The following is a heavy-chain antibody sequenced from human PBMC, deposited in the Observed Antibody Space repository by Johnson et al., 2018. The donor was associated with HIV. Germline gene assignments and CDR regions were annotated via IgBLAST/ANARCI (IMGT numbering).Heavy chain of an antibody. J-gene: IGHJ3*02. CDR2: INWNGGST. V-gene: IGHV3-20*04. Sequence: VQLVESGGSLVQPGRSLRLSCIGSGFTFGDYAMSWVRQAPGKGLEWVSGINWNGGSTGYADSVKGRFTISRDNAKNSLYLQMNGLRAEDTAVYYCASFWATGAFDIWGQGTMVTVSS. CDR3: ASFWATGAFDI. CDR1: GFTFGDYA. D-gene: IGHD3-10*01.